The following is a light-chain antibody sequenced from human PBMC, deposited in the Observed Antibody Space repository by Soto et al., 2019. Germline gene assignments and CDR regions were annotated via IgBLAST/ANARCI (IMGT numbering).Light chain of an antibody. V-gene: IGKV3-20*01. CDR3: QQYGSSPLT. Sequence: EIVLALSPGTLSLSPGERATLSCRASQSVSSSYLAWYQQKPGQAPRLLIYGASSRATGIPDRFSGSGSGTDFTLTISRLEPEAFAVYYCQQYGSSPLTFGGGTKV. CDR2: GAS. CDR1: QSVSSSY. J-gene: IGKJ4*01.